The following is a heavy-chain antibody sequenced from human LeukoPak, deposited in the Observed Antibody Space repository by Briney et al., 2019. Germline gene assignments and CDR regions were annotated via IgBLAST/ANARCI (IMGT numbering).Heavy chain of an antibody. CDR1: GGSVSSGSYY. J-gene: IGHJ4*02. CDR3: ARGLGNTVTPNY. Sequence: SETLSLTCTVSGGSVSSGSYYWSWIRQPPGKGLEWIGFIYYSGSTNYNPSLKSRVTISLDTSKNQFSLRLSSVTAADTAVHYCARGLGNTVTPNYWGQGTLVTVSS. V-gene: IGHV4-61*01. CDR2: IYYSGST. D-gene: IGHD4-11*01.